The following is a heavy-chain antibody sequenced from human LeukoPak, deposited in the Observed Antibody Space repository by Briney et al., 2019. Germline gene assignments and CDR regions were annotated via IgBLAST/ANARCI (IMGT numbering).Heavy chain of an antibody. Sequence: PGRSLRLSCAASGFTFSNYWMHWVRQAPGKGLVWVSRINSDGINTSYADSVKGRFTISRDNAKNTLNLQMNSLRAEDTAVYYCARDLGQYYDTSDNWFDPWGQGTLVTVSS. CDR2: INSDGINT. V-gene: IGHV3-74*01. CDR3: ARDLGQYYDTSDNWFDP. J-gene: IGHJ5*02. D-gene: IGHD3-22*01. CDR1: GFTFSNYW.